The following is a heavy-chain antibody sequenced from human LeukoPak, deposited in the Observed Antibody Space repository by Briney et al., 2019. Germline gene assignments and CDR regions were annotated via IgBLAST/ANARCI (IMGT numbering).Heavy chain of an antibody. CDR3: ARGGGWGGQLWSWGY. D-gene: IGHD5-18*01. CDR1: GGSISSSSYY. CDR2: IYYSGST. V-gene: IGHV4-39*07. J-gene: IGHJ4*02. Sequence: SETLSLTCTVSGGSISSSSYYWGWIRQPPGKGLEWIGSIYYSGSTYYNPSLKSRVTISVDTSKNQFSLKLSSVTAADTAVYYCARGGGWGGQLWSWGYWGQGTLVTVSS.